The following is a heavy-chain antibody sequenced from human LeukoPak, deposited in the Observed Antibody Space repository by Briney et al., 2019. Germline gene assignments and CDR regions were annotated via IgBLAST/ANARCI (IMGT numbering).Heavy chain of an antibody. CDR3: ARSSRIAAAGTFDY. J-gene: IGHJ4*02. CDR2: IWYDGSNK. V-gene: IGHV3-33*08. Sequence: GGSLRLSCAASGFIFDDYALHWVRQAPGKGLEWVAVIWYDGSNKNYADSVKGRFTISRDNSKNTLYLQMNSLRAEDTAVYYCARSSRIAAAGTFDYWGQGTLVTVSS. D-gene: IGHD6-13*01. CDR1: GFIFDDYA.